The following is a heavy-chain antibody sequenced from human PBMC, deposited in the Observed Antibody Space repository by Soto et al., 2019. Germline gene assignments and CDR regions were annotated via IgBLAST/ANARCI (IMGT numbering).Heavy chain of an antibody. Sequence: EVQLVESGGGLVQPGGSLTLSCAASGFTFSGSAMHWVRQASGKGLEWVGRIRSKANSYATAYAASVKGRFTISRDDSKNTAYLQMNSLKTEDTAVYYCTRRGYSSSSGDYWGQGTLVTVSS. D-gene: IGHD6-6*01. V-gene: IGHV3-73*02. J-gene: IGHJ4*02. CDR2: IRSKANSYAT. CDR1: GFTFSGSA. CDR3: TRRGYSSSSGDY.